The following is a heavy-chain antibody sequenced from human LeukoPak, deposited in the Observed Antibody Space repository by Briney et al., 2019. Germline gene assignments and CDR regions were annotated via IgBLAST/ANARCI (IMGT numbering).Heavy chain of an antibody. CDR2: ISWNSGSI. V-gene: IGHV3-9*01. CDR1: GFTFDDYA. Sequence: GRSLRLSCAASGFTFDDYAMPWVRQAPGKGLEWVSGISWNSGSIGYADSVKGRFTISRDNAKNSLYLQMNSLRAEDTALYYCAKGRRETTDAFDIWGQGTMVTVSS. J-gene: IGHJ3*02. D-gene: IGHD1-1*01. CDR3: AKGRRETTDAFDI.